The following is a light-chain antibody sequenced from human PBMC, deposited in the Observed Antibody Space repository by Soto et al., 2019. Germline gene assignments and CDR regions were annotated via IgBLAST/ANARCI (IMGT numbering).Light chain of an antibody. J-gene: IGLJ3*02. CDR2: VGTGGIVG. CDR3: GADHGSGSHFVV. CDR1: SGYSNYK. V-gene: IGLV9-49*01. Sequence: QSVLTQPPSASASLGASVTLTCTLSSGYSNYKVDWYQQRPGKGPRFVMRVGTGGIVGSKGDGIPDRFSVLGSGLNRYRTIKNIQEEDASAYPSGADHGSGSHFVVFGGGTKLTVL.